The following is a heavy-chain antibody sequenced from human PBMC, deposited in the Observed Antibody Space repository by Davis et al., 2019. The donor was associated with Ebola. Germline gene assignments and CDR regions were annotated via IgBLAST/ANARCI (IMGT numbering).Heavy chain of an antibody. Sequence: SETLSLTCTVSGGSVSSGGYYWNWIRQPPGKGLEWIGYIYYSGSTYYNPSLKSRVTISVDTSKNQFSLKLSSVTAADTAVYYCARDRGPYNWFDPWGQGTLVTVSS. CDR3: ARDRGPYNWFDP. CDR1: GGSVSSGGYY. CDR2: IYYSGST. V-gene: IGHV4-61*08. J-gene: IGHJ5*02.